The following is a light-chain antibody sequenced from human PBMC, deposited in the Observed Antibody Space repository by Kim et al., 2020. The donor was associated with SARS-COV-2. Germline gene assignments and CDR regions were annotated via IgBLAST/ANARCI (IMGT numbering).Light chain of an antibody. V-gene: IGLV3-27*01. CDR3: YSAADNIWV. CDR2: EDN. Sequence: VSPGKKAAITCSGILVATKYARWFQQKAGQDPKLILYEDNERPPVIPKRFSGSHSGTTVTLTIRGARVEDEADYYCYSAADNIWVFGGGTRLTV. CDR1: LVATKY. J-gene: IGLJ3*02.